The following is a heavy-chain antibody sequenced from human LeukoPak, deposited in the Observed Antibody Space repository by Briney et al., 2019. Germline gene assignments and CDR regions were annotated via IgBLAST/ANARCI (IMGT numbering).Heavy chain of an antibody. V-gene: IGHV3-21*01. D-gene: IGHD6-13*01. CDR2: ISSSSSYI. CDR3: ARGVMGYSSSWYDY. J-gene: IGHJ4*02. Sequence: GGSLRLSCAASGFTSSSYSMNWVRQAPRKGLEWVSSISSSSSYIYYADSVKGRFTISRDNAKNSLYLQMNSLRAEDTAVYYCARGVMGYSSSWYDYWGQGTLVTVSS. CDR1: GFTSSSYS.